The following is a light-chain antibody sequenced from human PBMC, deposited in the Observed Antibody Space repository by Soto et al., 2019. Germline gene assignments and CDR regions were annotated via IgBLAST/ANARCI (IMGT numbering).Light chain of an antibody. Sequence: QSALTQPASVSGSPGQSITISCTGTSSDVGLYNYVSWYQHHPGKAPKLLIYEVSYRPLGVSNRFSASKSGDTASLTISGLQAEDEADYYCSSYATSSTLVFGGGTQLTVL. CDR1: SSDVGLYNY. CDR2: EVS. CDR3: SSYATSSTLV. J-gene: IGLJ2*01. V-gene: IGLV2-14*01.